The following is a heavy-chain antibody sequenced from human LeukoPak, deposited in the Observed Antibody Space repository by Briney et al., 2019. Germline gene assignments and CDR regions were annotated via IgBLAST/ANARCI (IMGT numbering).Heavy chain of an antibody. CDR3: ARGHAEYDSSGYDGRFFDY. CDR2: INHSGST. CDR1: GGSFSGYY. D-gene: IGHD3-22*01. J-gene: IGHJ4*02. Sequence: SSETLSLTCAVYGGSFSGYYWSWIRQPPGKGLEWIGEINHSGSTNYNPSLKSRVTISVDTSKNQFSLKLSSVTAADTAVYYCARGHAEYDSSGYDGRFFDYWGQGTLVTVSS. V-gene: IGHV4-34*01.